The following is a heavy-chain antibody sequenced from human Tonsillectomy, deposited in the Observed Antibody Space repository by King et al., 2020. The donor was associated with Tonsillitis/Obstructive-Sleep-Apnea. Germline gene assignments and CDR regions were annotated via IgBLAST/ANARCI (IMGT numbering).Heavy chain of an antibody. V-gene: IGHV7-4-1*02. Sequence: VQLVESGSELKKPGASVKVSCKASGYTFTSYAMNWVRQDPGQGLEWMGWINTNTGNPTYAQGFTGRFVFSLDTSVSSAYLQISSLKADDAAVYYCARGRGAAAGIAGYSYYYMDVWGTGTTVTVSS. CDR3: ARGRGAAAGIAGYSYYYMDV. CDR2: INTNTGNP. CDR1: GYTFTSYA. J-gene: IGHJ6*03. D-gene: IGHD6-13*01.